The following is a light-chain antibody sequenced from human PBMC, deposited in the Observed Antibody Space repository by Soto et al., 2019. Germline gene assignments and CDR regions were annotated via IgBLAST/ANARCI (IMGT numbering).Light chain of an antibody. J-gene: IGLJ1*01. CDR1: SSDVGGYNY. V-gene: IGLV2-14*01. CDR3: SSYTSSSLYV. Sequence: QSVLTQPASVSGSPGQSITISCTGTSSDVGGYNYVSWYQQHPGKAPKLMIYDVSNRPSGVSNRFSGSKSGNTASLTISGLQAEDEADYYFSSYTSSSLYVFGTGTQLTV. CDR2: DVS.